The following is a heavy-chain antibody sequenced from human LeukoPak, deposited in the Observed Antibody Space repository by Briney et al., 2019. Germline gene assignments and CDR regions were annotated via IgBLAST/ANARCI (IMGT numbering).Heavy chain of an antibody. Sequence: GASLQISCQGSGSSFTSYWIGWVRQLPGKGLEWMGIIYPGDSDTRYSPSFQGQVTISADKSISTAYLQWSSLKASDTAMYYCARGVVVVPAATARWFDPWGQGTLVTVSS. CDR2: IYPGDSDT. D-gene: IGHD2-2*01. CDR3: ARGVVVVPAATARWFDP. CDR1: GSSFTSYW. J-gene: IGHJ5*02. V-gene: IGHV5-51*01.